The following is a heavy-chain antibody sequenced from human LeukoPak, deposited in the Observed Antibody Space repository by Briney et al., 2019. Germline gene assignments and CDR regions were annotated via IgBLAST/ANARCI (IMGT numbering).Heavy chain of an antibody. CDR1: GFTFSSYA. CDR2: ISGSGGST. Sequence: QTGGSLRLSCAASGFTFSSYAMSWVRQVPGKGLEWVSGISGSGGSTNYADSVKGRFTISRDNSKNTLYLQMNSLRAEDTAVYYCAKGSGYSYGYYYFDYWGQGTLVTVSS. D-gene: IGHD5-18*01. J-gene: IGHJ4*02. CDR3: AKGSGYSYGYYYFDY. V-gene: IGHV3-23*01.